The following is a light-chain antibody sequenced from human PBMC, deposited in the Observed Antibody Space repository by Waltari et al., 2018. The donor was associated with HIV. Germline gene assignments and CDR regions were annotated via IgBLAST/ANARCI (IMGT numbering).Light chain of an antibody. CDR2: VTS. CDR1: QSIFYTSNSQNY. CDR3: QQYYTTPIT. J-gene: IGKJ5*01. V-gene: IGKV4-1*01. Sequence: DIVMTQSPDSLAVSLGERATINCRSSQSIFYTSNSQNYLAWYQLKPGQPPKLVIYVTSTRESGVPDRFSGSGSGTAFTLSISSLQADDVTLYYCQQYYTTPITFGQGTRLEIK.